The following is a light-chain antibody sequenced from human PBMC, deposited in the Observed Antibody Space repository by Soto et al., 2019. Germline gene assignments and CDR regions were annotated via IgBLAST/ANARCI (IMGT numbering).Light chain of an antibody. CDR3: QQSYRTPIT. CDR1: QSVSSSY. Sequence: EIVLTQSPGTLSLSPGERATLSCRASQSVSSSYLAWYQQKPGQAPRLLIYGASSRATGIPDRFSGSGSGTDFTLTISSLQPEDVATYFCQQSYRTPITFGQGTRLEI. J-gene: IGKJ5*01. CDR2: GAS. V-gene: IGKV3-20*01.